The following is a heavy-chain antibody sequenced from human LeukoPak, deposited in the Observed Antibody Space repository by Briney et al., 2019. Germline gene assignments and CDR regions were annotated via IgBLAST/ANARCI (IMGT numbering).Heavy chain of an antibody. V-gene: IGHV3-23*01. D-gene: IGHD2/OR15-2a*01. J-gene: IGHJ4*02. Sequence: GGSLRLSCAASGFTFSSYAMSWVRQAPGKGLEWVSAISGSGGSTYYADSVKGRFTISRDNSKNTLYLQMNSLRAVDTAVYYCATGSFYYFDDYWGQGTLVTVSS. CDR3: ATGSFYYFDDY. CDR2: ISGSGGST. CDR1: GFTFSSYA.